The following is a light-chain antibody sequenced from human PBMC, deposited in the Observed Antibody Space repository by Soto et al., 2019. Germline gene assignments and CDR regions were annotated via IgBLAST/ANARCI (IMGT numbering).Light chain of an antibody. J-gene: IGLJ2*01. CDR3: CSYARVTSVE. Sequence: QSVLTQPASVSGSPGQSITISCTVTSSDVGSYNLVSWYQQHPGKAPKLMIYEGSKRLSEVSNRFSASKSGNMASLTISGLQAEDEADYYCCSYARVTSVEFGGGTKLTVL. CDR2: EGS. CDR1: SSDVGSYNL. V-gene: IGLV2-23*01.